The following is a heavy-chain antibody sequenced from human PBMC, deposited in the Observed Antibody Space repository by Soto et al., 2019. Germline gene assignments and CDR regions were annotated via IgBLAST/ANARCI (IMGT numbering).Heavy chain of an antibody. CDR3: AKDGSSGWFTIRYYCYGMDV. Sequence: GGSLRLSCAASGFTFSSYGMHWVRQAPGKGLEWVAVISYDGSNKYYADSVKGRFTISRDNSKNTLYLQMNSLRAEDTAVYYCAKDGSSGWFTIRYYCYGMDVWGQGTTVTVSS. CDR2: ISYDGSNK. D-gene: IGHD6-19*01. V-gene: IGHV3-30*18. CDR1: GFTFSSYG. J-gene: IGHJ6*02.